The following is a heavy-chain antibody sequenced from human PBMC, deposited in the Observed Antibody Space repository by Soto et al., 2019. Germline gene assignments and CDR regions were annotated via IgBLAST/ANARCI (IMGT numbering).Heavy chain of an antibody. CDR3: EGTHFDTSGYYPSALEY. J-gene: IGHJ4*02. V-gene: IGHV1-69*01. D-gene: IGHD3-22*01. CDR2: IIPFFGTA. CDR1: GGTFNSYV. Sequence: QVQLVQSGAEVKKPGSSVKVSCKASGGTFNSYVINWVRQAPGQGLEWMGGIIPFFGTAEYAQKFQGRVTITADEAASTADMELSSLKPGDTAVYYCEGTHFDTSGYYPSALEYWGQGTQVSVSS.